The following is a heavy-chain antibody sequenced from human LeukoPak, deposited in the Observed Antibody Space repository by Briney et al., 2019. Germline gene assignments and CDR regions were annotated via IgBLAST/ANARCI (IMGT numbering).Heavy chain of an antibody. Sequence: GGSLRLSCAASGFTFSSYAMGWVRQAPGKGLEWVSYINRGSSTIYYADSVKGRFTISRDNSKNTLYLQMNSLRAEDTAVYYCAKRASGSGTSLYYFDYWGQGTLVTVSS. CDR1: GFTFSSYA. CDR2: INRGSSTI. D-gene: IGHD3-10*01. CDR3: AKRASGSGTSLYYFDY. V-gene: IGHV3-23*01. J-gene: IGHJ4*02.